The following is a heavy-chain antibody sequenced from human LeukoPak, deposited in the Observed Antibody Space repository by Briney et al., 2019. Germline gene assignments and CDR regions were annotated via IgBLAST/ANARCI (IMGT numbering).Heavy chain of an antibody. D-gene: IGHD3-22*01. CDR3: ARGPYSYDSSGAFDI. J-gene: IGHJ3*02. CDR1: GGSTSSSSYY. CDR2: IYYSGST. V-gene: IGHV4-39*07. Sequence: PSETLSLTCTVSGGSTSSSSYYWGWIRQPPGKGLEWIGSIYYSGSTYYNPSLKSRVTISVDTSKNQFSLKLSSVTAADTAVYFCARGPYSYDSSGAFDIWGQGTMVTVSS.